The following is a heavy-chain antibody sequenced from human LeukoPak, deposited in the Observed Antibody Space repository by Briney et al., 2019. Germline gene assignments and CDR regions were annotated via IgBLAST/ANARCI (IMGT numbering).Heavy chain of an antibody. CDR3: ARGGRIQLERRGYFDY. J-gene: IGHJ4*02. CDR2: ITSDGSNT. CDR1: GITFSSYW. D-gene: IGHD1-1*01. Sequence: GGSLRLSCAASGITFSSYWMHWVRQAPGKGLVWVSRITSDGSNTNYADSVKGRFTISRDNAKNTLYLHMNSLRAEDTAVYYCARGGRIQLERRGYFDYWGQGTLVTVSS. V-gene: IGHV3-74*01.